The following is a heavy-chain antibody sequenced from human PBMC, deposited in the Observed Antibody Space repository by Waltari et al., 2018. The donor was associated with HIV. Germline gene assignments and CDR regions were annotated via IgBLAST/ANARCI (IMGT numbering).Heavy chain of an antibody. D-gene: IGHD3-10*01. CDR2: IHSDGSST. V-gene: IGHV3-74*01. J-gene: IGHJ6*02. Sequence: EVQLVESGGGLVQPGGSLRLSCAASGFTFRSYWMHWVRKAPGKGLVWVSRIHSDGSSTSYADFVKGRFTISRDNAKNTLYLEMNRLRAEDTAVYYCARREATVVRGVYYYGMDVWGQGTTVTVSS. CDR3: ARREATVVRGVYYYGMDV. CDR1: GFTFRSYW.